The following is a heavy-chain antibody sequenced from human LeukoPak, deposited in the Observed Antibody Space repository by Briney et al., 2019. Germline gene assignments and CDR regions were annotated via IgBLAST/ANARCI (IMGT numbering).Heavy chain of an antibody. CDR3: TTPSSYDFWSGYPPHFDY. Sequence: PGGSLRLSCAASGFTVSSSYMTWVRQAPGKGLEWVGRIKSKTDGGTTDYAAPVKGRFTISRDDSKNTLYLQMNSLKTEDTAVYYCTTPSSYDFWSGYPPHFDYWGQGTLVTVSS. J-gene: IGHJ4*02. CDR1: GFTVSSSY. CDR2: IKSKTDGGTT. D-gene: IGHD3-3*01. V-gene: IGHV3-15*01.